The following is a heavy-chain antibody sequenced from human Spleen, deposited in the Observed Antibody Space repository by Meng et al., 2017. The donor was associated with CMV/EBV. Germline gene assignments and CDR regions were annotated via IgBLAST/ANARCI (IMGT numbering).Heavy chain of an antibody. CDR1: GFNFADYA. J-gene: IGHJ4*02. D-gene: IGHD6-13*01. V-gene: IGHV3-49*04. CDR3: VKDSRTTRDFDY. CDR2: IRTKKYAATS. Sequence: GESLKISCSCSGFNFADYAVTWVRQAPGKGLEWVGHIRTKKYAATSAYAASVKGRFTISREESSNSLYLHMNSLKIEDTAVYYCVKDSRTTRDFDYWGQGTLVTVSS.